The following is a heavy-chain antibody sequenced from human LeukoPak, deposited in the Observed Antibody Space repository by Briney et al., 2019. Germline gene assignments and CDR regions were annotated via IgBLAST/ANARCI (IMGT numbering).Heavy chain of an antibody. J-gene: IGHJ4*02. V-gene: IGHV3-48*01. Sequence: GGSLRLSCAASGFTSSSYSMNWVRQAPGKGLEWVSYISSSSSTIYYADSVKGRFTISRDNAKNSLYLQMNSLRAEDTAVYYCARGSVGGAIAFPYWGQGTLVTVSS. CDR1: GFTSSSYS. CDR3: ARGSVGGAIAFPY. D-gene: IGHD3-16*01. CDR2: ISSSSSTI.